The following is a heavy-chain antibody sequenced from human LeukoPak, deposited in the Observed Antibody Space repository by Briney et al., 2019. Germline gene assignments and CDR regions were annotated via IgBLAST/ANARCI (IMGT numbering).Heavy chain of an antibody. CDR3: AKIGYCSSTSCFHNWFDP. CDR2: ISGSGGST. CDR1: GFTFSSYA. V-gene: IGHV3-23*01. D-gene: IGHD2-2*03. Sequence: GGSLRLSCAASGFTFSSYAMSWVRQAPGKGLEWVSAISGSGGSTYYADSVKGRFTISRDNSKNTLYLQMNSLRAEDTAVYYCAKIGYCSSTSCFHNWFDPWGQGTLVTVSS. J-gene: IGHJ5*02.